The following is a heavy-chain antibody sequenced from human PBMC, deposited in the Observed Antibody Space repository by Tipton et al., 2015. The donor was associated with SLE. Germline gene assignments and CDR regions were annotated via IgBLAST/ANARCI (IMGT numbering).Heavy chain of an antibody. D-gene: IGHD4-17*01. V-gene: IGHV3-48*03. CDR2: ISSGGSTI. CDR1: GFTFSSYE. CDR3: ARDDYGSL. J-gene: IGHJ4*02. Sequence: GSLRLSCAASGFTFSSYEMNWIRQAPGKGLEWVSYISSGGSTIYYADSVKGRFTISRDNAKNSLYLQMNSLRAEDTAVYYCARDDYGSLWGQGTLVTVSS.